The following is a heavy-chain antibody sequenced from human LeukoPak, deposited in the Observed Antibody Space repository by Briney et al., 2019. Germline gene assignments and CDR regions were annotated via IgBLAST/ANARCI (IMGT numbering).Heavy chain of an antibody. CDR2: MNPNSGNT. CDR1: GYTFTSYD. V-gene: IGHV1-8*01. J-gene: IGHJ6*03. CDR3: ARGYSGSYWVNYYYYYCMDV. D-gene: IGHD1-26*01. Sequence: GASVKVSCKASGYTFTSYDIGWVRQATGQGLEWMGWMNPNSGNTGYAQKFQGRVTMTRNTSVSTAYMELSSLRSEDTAVYYCARGYSGSYWVNYYYYYCMDVWGKGTTVTVSS.